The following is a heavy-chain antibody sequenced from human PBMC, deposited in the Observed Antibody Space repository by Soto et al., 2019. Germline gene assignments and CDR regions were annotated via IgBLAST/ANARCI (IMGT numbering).Heavy chain of an antibody. D-gene: IGHD6-19*01. CDR3: ARELGIGWPCAY. Sequence: EVQLVESGGDLVQPGGSLRLSCAASGFTFSTYSMNWVRQAPGKGLEWVSSISSSSTIYYADSVKGRFTISEDNIKISVYLEVQSRRAWEMAGFYCARELGIGWPCAYWGQETLLTVS. CDR1: GFTFSTYS. J-gene: IGHJ4*02. V-gene: IGHV3-48*01. CDR2: ISSSSTI.